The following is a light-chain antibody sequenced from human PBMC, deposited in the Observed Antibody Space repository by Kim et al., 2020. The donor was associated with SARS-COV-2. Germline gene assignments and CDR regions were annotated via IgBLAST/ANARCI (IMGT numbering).Light chain of an antibody. CDR3: QQLANWL. CDR1: QTVRTS. Sequence: TLSLLTGQRSTLPCRSSQTVRTSFPWYQHKPGQAPRLLIYDTSNRATGIPAKFSGSGSGTDFTLTISSLEPADSAVYYCQQLANWLFGQGTKLEI. CDR2: DTS. J-gene: IGKJ2*01. V-gene: IGKV3-11*01.